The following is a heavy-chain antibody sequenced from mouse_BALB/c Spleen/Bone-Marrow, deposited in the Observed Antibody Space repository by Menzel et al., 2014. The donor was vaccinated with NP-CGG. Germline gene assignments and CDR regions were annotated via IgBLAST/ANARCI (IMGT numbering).Heavy chain of an antibody. D-gene: IGHD1-1*01. CDR3: GRVYYHGSSYFDY. V-gene: IGHV1-37*01. CDR1: GYSFTGYF. CDR2: INPYNGDT. Sequence: VQLKESGPELVKPGASVKISCKASGYSFTGYFMNWVKQSHGKSLEWIGRINPYNGDTFYNQKFKGKATLTVDKSSSTAHMELLSLTSGDSAVYYCGRVYYHGSSYFDYWGQGTTLTVSS. J-gene: IGHJ2*01.